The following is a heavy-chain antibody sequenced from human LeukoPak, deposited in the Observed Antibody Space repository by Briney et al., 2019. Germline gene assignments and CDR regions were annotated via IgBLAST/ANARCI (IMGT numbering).Heavy chain of an antibody. D-gene: IGHD6-13*01. Sequence: PGGSLRLSCAASGFTFSSDWMSWVRQAPGKGLEWVANIKKDGNEKYYVDSVKGRFTISRDSAKSSLYLQMNSLRAEDTAVYYCARGRYSSTTYYFDYWGQGTLVTVSS. CDR2: IKKDGNEK. CDR1: GFTFSSDW. CDR3: ARGRYSSTTYYFDY. J-gene: IGHJ4*02. V-gene: IGHV3-7*03.